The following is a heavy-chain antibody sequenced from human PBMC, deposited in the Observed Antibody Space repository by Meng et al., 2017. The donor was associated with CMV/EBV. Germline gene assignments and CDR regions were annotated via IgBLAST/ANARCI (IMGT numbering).Heavy chain of an antibody. CDR3: ARTELELYFDY. D-gene: IGHD1-7*01. Sequence: GESLKISCAASGSTFSSYWMSWVRQAPGKGLEWVANIKQDGSEKYYVDSVKGRFTISRDNAKNSLYLQMNSLRAEDTAVYYCARTELELYFDYWGQGTLVTVSS. CDR2: IKQDGSEK. J-gene: IGHJ4*02. CDR1: GSTFSSYW. V-gene: IGHV3-7*01.